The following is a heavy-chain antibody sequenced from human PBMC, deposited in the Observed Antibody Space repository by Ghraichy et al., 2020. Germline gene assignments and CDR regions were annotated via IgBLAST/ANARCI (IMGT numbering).Heavy chain of an antibody. Sequence: ASVKVSCKASGYTFTSYYMHWVRQAPGQGLEWMGIINPSGGSTSYAQKFQGRVTMTRDTSTSTVYMELSSLRSEDTAVYYCAREWRWELQGDYYGMDVWGQGTTVTVSS. CDR2: INPSGGST. J-gene: IGHJ6*02. D-gene: IGHD1-26*01. V-gene: IGHV1-46*01. CDR1: GYTFTSYY. CDR3: AREWRWELQGDYYGMDV.